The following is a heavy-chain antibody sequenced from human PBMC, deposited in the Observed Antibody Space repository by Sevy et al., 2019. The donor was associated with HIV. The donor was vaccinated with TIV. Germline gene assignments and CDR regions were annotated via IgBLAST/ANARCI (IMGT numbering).Heavy chain of an antibody. J-gene: IGHJ6*02. D-gene: IGHD3-3*01. CDR2: INPKSGAT. CDR1: GYSFSDSGYY. CDR3: ARESYDFWTGPVDYDYGMDV. Sequence: ASVKVSCKASGYSFSDSGYYVHWVRQAPGQGLEWMGWINPKSGATKYAQKFQGRVTMTRDTSVSTANMELTRLTSDDTPVYYCARESYDFWTGPVDYDYGMDVWGQGTTVTVSS. V-gene: IGHV1-2*02.